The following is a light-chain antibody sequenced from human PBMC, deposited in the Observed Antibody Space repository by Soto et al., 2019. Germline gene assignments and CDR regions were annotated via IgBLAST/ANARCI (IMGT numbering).Light chain of an antibody. CDR2: WAS. Sequence: DIVMTQSPDSLAVSLGERATINCKSSQSVFHSPHNKNYLAWYQQKVGQPPKLLIYWASTRQSGVPDRFSGSGSGTDFTLTISSLQADDVAVYYCQQYYSTLYTFGQGTKLEIK. CDR3: QQYYSTLYT. J-gene: IGKJ2*01. CDR1: QSVFHSPHNKNY. V-gene: IGKV4-1*01.